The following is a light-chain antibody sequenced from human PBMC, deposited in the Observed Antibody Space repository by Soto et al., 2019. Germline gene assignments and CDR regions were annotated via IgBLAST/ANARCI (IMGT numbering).Light chain of an antibody. V-gene: IGKV3-11*01. CDR3: QQRSNWQIT. J-gene: IGKJ5*01. Sequence: EIVLTQSPATLSLSPGEGATLSCRASQSSNTYLAWYQQKPGQAPRLLIYDASNRATGIPARFSGSGSGTDFTLTISSLEPEDFAVYYCQQRSNWQITFGQGTRLEIK. CDR1: QSSNTY. CDR2: DAS.